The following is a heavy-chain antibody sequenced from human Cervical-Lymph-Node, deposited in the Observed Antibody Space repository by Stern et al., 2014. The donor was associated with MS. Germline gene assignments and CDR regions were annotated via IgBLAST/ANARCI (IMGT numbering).Heavy chain of an antibody. D-gene: IGHD6-13*01. CDR3: ASAYSSSHYYFDY. V-gene: IGHV3-33*01. CDR2: IWYDGSNP. Sequence: VQLFESGGGVVQPGRSLRLSCAASGFSFSRYAMHWVRQAPGKGLECVAFIWYDGSNPYYADSVTGRFTISRDNFKNTLYLQMNSLRAEDTAVYYCASAYSSSHYYFDYWGQGTLVTVSS. J-gene: IGHJ4*02. CDR1: GFSFSRYA.